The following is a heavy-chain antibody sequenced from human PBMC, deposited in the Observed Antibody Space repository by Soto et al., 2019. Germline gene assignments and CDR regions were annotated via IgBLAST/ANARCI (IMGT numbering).Heavy chain of an antibody. Sequence: LRLSCAASGFTFRLYEMSWVRQAPGKGLEWISYISSSGSTIYYADSVKGRFTISRDNAKNSLFLQMNSLRAEDTAVYYCARDGYGDPYYYYAMDVWGQGTTVTV. CDR1: GFTFRLYE. J-gene: IGHJ6*02. V-gene: IGHV3-48*03. CDR2: ISSSGSTI. CDR3: ARDGYGDPYYYYAMDV. D-gene: IGHD4-17*01.